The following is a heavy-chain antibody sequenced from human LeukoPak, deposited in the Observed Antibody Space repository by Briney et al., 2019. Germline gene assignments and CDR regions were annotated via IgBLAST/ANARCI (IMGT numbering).Heavy chain of an antibody. D-gene: IGHD4-17*01. Sequence: PGGSLRLSCAASGFTFSSYAMSWVRQAPGKGLEWVSAISDSGGSTYYADSVKGRFTISRDNSKNTLYLQMNSLRAEDTAVYYCAKGDYGDDYYYYGMDVWGQGTTVTVSS. CDR1: GFTFSSYA. CDR3: AKGDYGDDYYYYGMDV. J-gene: IGHJ6*02. V-gene: IGHV3-23*01. CDR2: ISDSGGST.